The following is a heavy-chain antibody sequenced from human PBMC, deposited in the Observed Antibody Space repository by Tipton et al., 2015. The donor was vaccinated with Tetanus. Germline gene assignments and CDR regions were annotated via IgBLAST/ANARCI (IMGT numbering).Heavy chain of an antibody. CDR1: GFTFTSYA. D-gene: IGHD6-13*01. V-gene: IGHV3-30*04. Sequence: SLRLSCTASGFTFTSYALHWVRQAPGKGLEWMSVISHDGNNKEYADSVKGRFTISRDNSMNTVYLQMNSLRAEDTAIYYCAKDRGPSSWYRLDNWGQGTLLTVS. J-gene: IGHJ4*02. CDR3: AKDRGPSSWYRLDN. CDR2: ISHDGNNK.